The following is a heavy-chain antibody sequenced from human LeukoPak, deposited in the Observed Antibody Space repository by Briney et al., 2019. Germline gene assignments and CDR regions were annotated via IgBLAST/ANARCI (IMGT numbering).Heavy chain of an antibody. J-gene: IGHJ2*01. CDR1: GGSISSYY. CDR3: AREVTIPTSVWYFDL. Sequence: SETLSLTCTVSGGSISSYYWSWLRQPPGKGLEWIGYIYYSGSTNYNPSLKSRVTISVDTSKNQFSLKLSSVTAADTAVYYCAREVTIPTSVWYFDLWGRGTLVTVSS. D-gene: IGHD5-24*01. V-gene: IGHV4-59*01. CDR2: IYYSGST.